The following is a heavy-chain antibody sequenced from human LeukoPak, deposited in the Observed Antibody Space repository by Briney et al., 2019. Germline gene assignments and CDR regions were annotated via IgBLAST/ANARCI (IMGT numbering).Heavy chain of an antibody. V-gene: IGHV3-33*01. D-gene: IGHD5-12*01. CDR3: ARANTYDSNYYYGKDV. Sequence: GGSLRLSCGASGFTFSGYGMHWVRQAPGKGLEWVAVIWYDGSNKYYADSVKGRFTISRDNSKSTLYLQMNSLRAEDTAVYYCARANTYDSNYYYGKDVWGQGTTVTVSS. CDR2: IWYDGSNK. CDR1: GFTFSGYG. J-gene: IGHJ6*02.